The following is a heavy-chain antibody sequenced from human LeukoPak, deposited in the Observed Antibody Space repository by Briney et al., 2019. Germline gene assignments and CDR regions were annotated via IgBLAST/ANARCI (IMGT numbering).Heavy chain of an antibody. CDR2: IIPILGIA. CDR1: GGTFSSYA. Sequence: SVKVSCKASGGTFSSYAISWVRQAPGQGLEWMGRIIPILGIANYAQKFQGRVTITADKSTSTAYMELSSLRSEDTAVYYCARRGSWGEPRPFDYWGQGSLVTVSS. V-gene: IGHV1-69*04. J-gene: IGHJ4*02. D-gene: IGHD3-16*01. CDR3: ARRGSWGEPRPFDY.